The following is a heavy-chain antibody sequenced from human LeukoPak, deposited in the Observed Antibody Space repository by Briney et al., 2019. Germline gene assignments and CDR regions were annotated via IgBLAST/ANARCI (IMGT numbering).Heavy chain of an antibody. CDR1: GGSFSGYY. J-gene: IGHJ4*02. Sequence: SETLSLTCAVYGGSFSGYYWSWIRQPPGKGLEWIGEINHSGSTNYNPSLKSRVTISVDTSKNQFSLKLSSVTAADTAVYYCARGSVWFGEANWGQGTLVTVSS. D-gene: IGHD3-10*01. V-gene: IGHV4-34*01. CDR2: INHSGST. CDR3: ARGSVWFGEAN.